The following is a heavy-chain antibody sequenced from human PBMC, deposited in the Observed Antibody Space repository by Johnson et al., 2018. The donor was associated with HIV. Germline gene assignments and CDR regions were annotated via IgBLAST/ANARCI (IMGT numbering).Heavy chain of an antibody. J-gene: IGHJ3*02. CDR1: GFTFSSYA. CDR2: ISYDGGNK. CDR3: ARAQLLADDAFNN. V-gene: IGHV3-30*04. D-gene: IGHD6-6*01. Sequence: QVQLVESGGGVVQPGRSLRLSCAASGFTFSSYAMHWVRQAPGKGLEWVAVISYDGGNKYYADSVKGRFTISRDNSKNTLYLQMNSLRAEDTAVYYCARAQLLADDAFNNWGQGTMVTVSS.